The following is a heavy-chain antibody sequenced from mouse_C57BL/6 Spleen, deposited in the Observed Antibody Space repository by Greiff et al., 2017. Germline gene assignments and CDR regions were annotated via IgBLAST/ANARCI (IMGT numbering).Heavy chain of an antibody. CDR2: ISSGGDYI. CDR3: TSLFTTTVEDAVDY. D-gene: IGHD1-1*01. Sequence: EVQGVESGEGLVKPGGSLKLSCAASGVTFSSYAMSWVRQTTEKRLEWVAYISSGGDYIYYADTVKGRFTISRDNARNTLYLQMSSLKSEDTAMYYCTSLFTTTVEDAVDYWGQGTSVTVSS. J-gene: IGHJ4*01. CDR1: GVTFSSYA. V-gene: IGHV5-9-1*02.